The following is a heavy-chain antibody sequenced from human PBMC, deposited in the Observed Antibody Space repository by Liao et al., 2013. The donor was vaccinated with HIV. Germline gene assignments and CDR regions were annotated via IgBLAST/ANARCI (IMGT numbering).Heavy chain of an antibody. D-gene: IGHD2-2*01. CDR2: LYTRGRT. Sequence: QVQLQESGPGLVKPSETLSLTCNVSGGSIDHFYWSWVRQTAGKGLEWIGRLYTRGRTYYNPSLKSRVTISVDTSKNEFSLKLSSVTAADTAMYYCAGFPSTSYYYYMDVWGKGTTVTVSS. CDR3: AGFPSTSYYYYMDV. CDR1: GGSIDHFY. V-gene: IGHV4-4*07. J-gene: IGHJ6*03.